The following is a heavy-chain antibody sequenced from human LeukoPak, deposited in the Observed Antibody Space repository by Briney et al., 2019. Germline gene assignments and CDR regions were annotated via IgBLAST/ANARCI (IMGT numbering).Heavy chain of an antibody. CDR1: GGSFSGYY. Sequence: SETLSLTCAVYGGSFSGYYWSWIRQPPGKGLEWIGEINHSGSTNSNPSLKSRVTISVDTSKNQFSLKLSSVTAANTAMYYCARRLLGYCSGGSCYSGYFQHWGQGTLVTVSS. J-gene: IGHJ1*01. D-gene: IGHD2-15*01. CDR3: ARRLLGYCSGGSCYSGYFQH. CDR2: INHSGST. V-gene: IGHV4-34*01.